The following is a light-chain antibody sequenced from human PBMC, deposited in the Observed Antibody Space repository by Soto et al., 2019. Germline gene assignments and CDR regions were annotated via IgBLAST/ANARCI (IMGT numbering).Light chain of an antibody. V-gene: IGKV3-11*01. Sequence: ELTQSPATLSLSPGERATLSCRASRSIISYLAWYQQTPGQAPRLLIYDASNRATGIPARFSGSGSGTDFTLTISSLEPEDSAVYYCQQRSNWHPALTFGGGTKVDIK. CDR1: RSIISY. CDR3: QQRSNWHPALT. J-gene: IGKJ4*01. CDR2: DAS.